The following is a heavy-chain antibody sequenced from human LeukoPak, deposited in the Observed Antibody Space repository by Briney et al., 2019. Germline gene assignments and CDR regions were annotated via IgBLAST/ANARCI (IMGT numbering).Heavy chain of an antibody. CDR2: IKQDGSEK. J-gene: IGHJ3*02. V-gene: IGHV3-7*03. D-gene: IGHD3-9*01. Sequence: PGGSLRLSCAASGFTFSSYWMSWVRQAPGKGLEWVANIKQDGSEKSKNSLYLQMNSLRAEDTAVYYCARDRGPRYFETRDAFDIWGQGTMVTVSS. CDR3: ARDRGPRYFETRDAFDI. CDR1: GFTFSSYW.